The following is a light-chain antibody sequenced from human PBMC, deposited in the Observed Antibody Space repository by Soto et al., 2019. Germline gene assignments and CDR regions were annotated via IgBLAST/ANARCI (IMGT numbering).Light chain of an antibody. CDR2: GTS. CDR3: QFFGSSRYT. CDR1: QSISSNY. J-gene: IGKJ2*01. Sequence: EIVLTQSPGILSLSPGERATLACRASQSISSNYLAWYQQTPGQAPRLLIYGTSSRATGIPDRFSGSGSGTDFTLTISRLEPEDFAVYYCQFFGSSRYTFGQGTKLEIK. V-gene: IGKV3-20*01.